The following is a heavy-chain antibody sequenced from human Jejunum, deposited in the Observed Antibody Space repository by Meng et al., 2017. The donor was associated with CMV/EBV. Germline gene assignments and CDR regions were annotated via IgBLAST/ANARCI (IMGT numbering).Heavy chain of an antibody. V-gene: IGHV3-74*01. CDR2: IDNDGSDT. D-gene: IGHD2-15*01. CDR3: ARDTPHNAFDP. Sequence: CAASGFTFNNYWMHWVRQPPGRGLVWLSRIDNDGSDTIYADSVKGRFTVSRDNARNTLYLQMNNLGDEDTAVYYCARDTPHNAFDPWGQGTLVTVSS. J-gene: IGHJ5*02. CDR1: GFTFNNYW.